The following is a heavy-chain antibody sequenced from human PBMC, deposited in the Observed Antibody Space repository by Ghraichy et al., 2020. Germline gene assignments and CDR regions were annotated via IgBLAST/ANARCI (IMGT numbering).Heavy chain of an antibody. V-gene: IGHV4-59*01. CDR3: ARAQGYYDLPSSYYFDY. Sequence: SQTLSLTCTVSGGSISFYYWSWIRQPPGKGLEWIGYIYYSGSTNYNPSLKSRVTISVDTSKNQFSLKLSSVTAADTAVYYCARAQGYYDLPSSYYFDYWGRGTLVAVSS. D-gene: IGHD3-22*01. CDR2: IYYSGST. CDR1: GGSISFYY. J-gene: IGHJ4*02.